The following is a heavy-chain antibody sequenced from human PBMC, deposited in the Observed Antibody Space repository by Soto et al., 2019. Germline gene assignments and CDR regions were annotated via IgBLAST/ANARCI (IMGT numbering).Heavy chain of an antibody. D-gene: IGHD7-27*01. V-gene: IGHV3-23*01. CDR3: AKNWNWGSLVH. Sequence: GGSLRLSCAASGFTVSHYAMNWVRQAPGKGLEWVSSISVTGDNAYYADSVKGRFTISRDNSKNTLYLQMNSLRVEDTAVYYCAKNWNWGSLVHWGQGTLVTVSS. J-gene: IGHJ4*02. CDR1: GFTVSHYA. CDR2: ISVTGDNA.